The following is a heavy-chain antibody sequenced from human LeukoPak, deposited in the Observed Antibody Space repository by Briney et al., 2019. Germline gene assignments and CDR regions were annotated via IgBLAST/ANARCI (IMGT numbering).Heavy chain of an antibody. D-gene: IGHD6-13*01. CDR3: AKVEQLTYSIWYPFIY. J-gene: IGHJ4*02. CDR1: GFTFSSYA. CDR2: ISGSGGST. Sequence: GGSLRLSCAASGFTFSSYAMSWVRQAPGKGLEWVSAISGSGGSTYYADSVKGRFTISRDNSKNTLYLQMNSLRADDTAVYYCAKVEQLTYSIWYPFIYWGQGTLVTVSS. V-gene: IGHV3-23*01.